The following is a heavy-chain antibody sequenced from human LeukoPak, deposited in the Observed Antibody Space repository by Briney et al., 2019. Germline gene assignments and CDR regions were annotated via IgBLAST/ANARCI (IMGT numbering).Heavy chain of an antibody. D-gene: IGHD3-22*01. CDR1: GFAFSSYE. CDR2: INSGGDTI. CDR3: AREDDSSGYYYGIHDY. J-gene: IGHJ4*02. V-gene: IGHV3-48*03. Sequence: GGSLRLSCAASGFAFSSYEMNWVRQAPGKGREWVSYINSGGDTIHYADSVKGRFTVSRDDAQRSLYLQMNSLRAEDKAVYYCAREDDSSGYYYGIHDYWGQGTLVAVSP.